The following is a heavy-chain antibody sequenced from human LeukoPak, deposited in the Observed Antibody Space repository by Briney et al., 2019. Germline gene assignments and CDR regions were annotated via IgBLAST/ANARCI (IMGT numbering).Heavy chain of an antibody. Sequence: SETLSLTCTVSGGSISSYYWSWIRQPPGKGLEWIGYIYYSGSINYNPSLKSRVTISVDTSKNQFSLKLSSVTAADTAVYYCARVRWYNWKFDAFDIWGQGTMVTVSS. J-gene: IGHJ3*02. V-gene: IGHV4-59*01. CDR1: GGSISSYY. CDR3: ARVRWYNWKFDAFDI. D-gene: IGHD1-20*01. CDR2: IYYSGSI.